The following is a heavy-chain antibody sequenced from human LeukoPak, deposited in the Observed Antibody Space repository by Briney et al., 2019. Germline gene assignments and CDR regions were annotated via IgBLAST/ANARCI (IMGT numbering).Heavy chain of an antibody. CDR3: ARVGYGDYGFDY. CDR2: ISSSSSYT. J-gene: IGHJ4*02. V-gene: IGHV3-11*06. D-gene: IGHD4-17*01. CDR1: GFTFSDYY. Sequence: GGSLRLSCSASGFTFSDYYMSWIRQAPGKGLEWVSYISSSSSYTNYADSVKGRFTISRDNAKNSLYLQMNSLRAEDTAVYYCARVGYGDYGFDYWGQGTPVTVSS.